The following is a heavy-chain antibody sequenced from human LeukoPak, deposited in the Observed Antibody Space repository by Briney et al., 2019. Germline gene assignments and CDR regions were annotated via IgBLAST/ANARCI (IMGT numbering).Heavy chain of an antibody. CDR3: ARVRGGRGVYIPEHVDY. CDR1: GYTFTSYG. CDR2: ISAYNGNT. J-gene: IGHJ4*02. Sequence: ASVKVSCKASGYTFTSYGISWVRQAPGQGLEWMGWISAYNGNTNYAQKLQGRVTMTTDTSTSTAYMELRSLRSDDTAVYYCARVRGGRGVYIPEHVDYWGQGTLVTVSS. D-gene: IGHD6-13*01. V-gene: IGHV1-18*01.